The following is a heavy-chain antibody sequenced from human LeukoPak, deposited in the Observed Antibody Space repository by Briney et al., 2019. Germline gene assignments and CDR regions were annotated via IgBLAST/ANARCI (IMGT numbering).Heavy chain of an antibody. V-gene: IGHV4-39*01. CDR2: IYYSGST. J-gene: IGHJ4*02. Sequence: SETLSLTCTVSGGTISSSSYYWGRIRQPPGKGLVWIGSIYYSGSTYYNPSLKSRVTISVDTSKNQFSLKLSSVTAADTAVYYCARHTPHDYGDPRDFDYWGQGTLVTVSS. CDR1: GGTISSSSYY. CDR3: ARHTPHDYGDPRDFDY. D-gene: IGHD4-17*01.